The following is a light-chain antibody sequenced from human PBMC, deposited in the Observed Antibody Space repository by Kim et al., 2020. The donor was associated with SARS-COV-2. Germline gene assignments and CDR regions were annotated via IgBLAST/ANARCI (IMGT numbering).Light chain of an antibody. CDR1: SSNIGNNP. J-gene: IGLJ2*01. CDR3: AGWDDSLKGVV. V-gene: IGLV1-36*01. Sequence: RQRVIISCSGSSSNIGNNPVYWYQQFPGKAPKRLIYYDDLLASGVSDRFSGSKSGASASLAISGLQSEDEADYYCAGWDDSLKGVVFGGGTQLTVL. CDR2: YDD.